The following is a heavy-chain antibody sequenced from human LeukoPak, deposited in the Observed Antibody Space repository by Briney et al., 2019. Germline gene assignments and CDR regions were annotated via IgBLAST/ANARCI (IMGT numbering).Heavy chain of an antibody. CDR1: RVTFSSYW. CDR2: IKQDGSEK. D-gene: IGHD6-13*01. J-gene: IGHJ6*03. CDR3: ATTAADDYYYYYWDV. Sequence: QPGGTPSLSCAPSRVTFSSYWMSWVRQAPGKGLEWVANIKQDGSEKYYMDSLKGRFTLSRDNAKNTLYLQMNILRPEDTALYVFATTAADDYYYYYWDVWGKGPTVTVSS. V-gene: IGHV3-7*01.